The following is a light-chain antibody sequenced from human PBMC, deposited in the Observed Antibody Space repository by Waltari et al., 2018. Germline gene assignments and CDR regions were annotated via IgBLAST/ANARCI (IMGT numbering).Light chain of an antibody. J-gene: IGKJ3*01. CDR3: QQYGGSPPFT. V-gene: IGKV3-20*01. Sequence: EIVLTQSPGTLSLSPGERATLSCRASHSFSSSYLAWYQQKPGQAPRRLIYGVSYRAVGIPDRFSGSGSGTDFTLTISRLEPEDFAVYYCQQYGGSPPFTFGPGTQVDMK. CDR2: GVS. CDR1: HSFSSSY.